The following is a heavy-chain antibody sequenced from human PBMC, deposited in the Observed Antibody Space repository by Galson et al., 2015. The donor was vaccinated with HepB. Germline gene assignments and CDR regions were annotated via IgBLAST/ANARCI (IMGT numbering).Heavy chain of an antibody. V-gene: IGHV1-69*06. D-gene: IGHD1-26*01. CDR1: GGTFSSYA. J-gene: IGHJ3*02. Sequence: SVKVSCKASGGTFSSYAISWVRQAPGQGLEWMGGIIPIFGTANYAQKFQGRVTITADKSTSTAYMELSSLRSEDTAVYYCARSPKAGIDGSYGFDAFDIWGQGTMVTVSS. CDR2: IIPIFGTA. CDR3: ARSPKAGIDGSYGFDAFDI.